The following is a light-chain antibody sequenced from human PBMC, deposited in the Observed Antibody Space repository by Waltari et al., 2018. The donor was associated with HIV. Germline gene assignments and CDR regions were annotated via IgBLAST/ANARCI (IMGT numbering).Light chain of an antibody. V-gene: IGKV4-1*01. Sequence: DIVMTQSPDSLVVSLGERATINCKSSQSVLYSSNNKNYSAWYQQKPGQPPKLLIYWASTRESGVPDRFSGSGSGTDFTLTISSLQAEDVAVYYCQQYYSTPRTFGQGTKLEIK. J-gene: IGKJ2*01. CDR1: QSVLYSSNNKNY. CDR3: QQYYSTPRT. CDR2: WAS.